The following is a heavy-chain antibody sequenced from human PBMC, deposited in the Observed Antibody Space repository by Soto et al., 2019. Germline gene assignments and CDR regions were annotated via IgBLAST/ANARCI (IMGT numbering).Heavy chain of an antibody. J-gene: IGHJ4*02. CDR1: GFTFSSFA. Sequence: GGSLRLSCAASGFTFSSFAMSWVRQAPGKGLEWVSAISGSGGSTYYADSVKGRFTISRDNSKNTLYLQMNSLRAEDTAVYYCAKSRLRVTTSPDYWGQGTLVTVSS. CDR3: AKSRLRVTTSPDY. V-gene: IGHV3-23*01. D-gene: IGHD4-17*01. CDR2: ISGSGGST.